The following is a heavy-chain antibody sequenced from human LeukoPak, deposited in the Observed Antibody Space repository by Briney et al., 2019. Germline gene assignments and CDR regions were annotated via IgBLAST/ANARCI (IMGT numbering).Heavy chain of an antibody. V-gene: IGHV1-69*04. CDR3: ARDYGPSGSYYDFDY. D-gene: IGHD1-26*01. Sequence: GSSVKVSCKASGGTFSSYAISWVRQAPGQGLEWMGRIIPILGIANYAQKFPGRVTITADKSTSTAYMELSSLRSEDTAVYHCARDYGPSGSYYDFDYWGQGTLVTVSS. CDR1: GGTFSSYA. J-gene: IGHJ4*02. CDR2: IIPILGIA.